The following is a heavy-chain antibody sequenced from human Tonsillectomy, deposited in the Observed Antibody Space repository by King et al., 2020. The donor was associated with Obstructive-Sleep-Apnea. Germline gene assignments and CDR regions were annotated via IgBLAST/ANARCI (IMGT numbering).Heavy chain of an antibody. CDR1: GFTFSDYY. J-gene: IGHJ4*02. V-gene: IGHV3-11*06. CDR2: VSPGSSYT. D-gene: IGHD3-10*01. Sequence: VQLVESGGGLVKPGGSLRLSCAASGFTFSDYYMSWIRQAPGKGLEWVSYVSPGSSYTNHADSVKGRFTISRDNAKNSLYLQMNSLRAEDTAVYYCARDYGSGSHYTYFDYWGQGTLVTVSS. CDR3: ARDYGSGSHYTYFDY.